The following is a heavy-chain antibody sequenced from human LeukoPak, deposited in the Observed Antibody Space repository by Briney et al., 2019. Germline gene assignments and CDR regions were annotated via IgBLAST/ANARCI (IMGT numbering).Heavy chain of an antibody. CDR2: INHSGST. D-gene: IGHD2-15*01. CDR1: GGSFSGYY. Sequence: SETLSLTCAVYGGSFSGYYWSWIRQPPGKGLEWIGEINHSGSTNYNPSLKSRVTISVDTSKNQFSLKLSSVTAADTAVYYCARGPPLYCSGGSCYSNDFDYWGQGTLVTASS. V-gene: IGHV4-34*01. J-gene: IGHJ4*02. CDR3: ARGPPLYCSGGSCYSNDFDY.